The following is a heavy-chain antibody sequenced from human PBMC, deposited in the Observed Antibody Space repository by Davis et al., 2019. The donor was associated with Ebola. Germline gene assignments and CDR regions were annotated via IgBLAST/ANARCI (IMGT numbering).Heavy chain of an antibody. CDR2: FDPEDGEA. V-gene: IGHV1-24*01. CDR1: GYTLTELS. CDR3: AEGGVGGGFDI. Sequence: AASVKVSCKVSGYTLTELSIHWVRQAPGKGLEWMGNFDPEDGEAIYAQKFQDRVTMTEDTSTDTAYMELSSLRSEDTAVYYCAEGGVGGGFDIWGQGTMVTVSS. D-gene: IGHD2-15*01. J-gene: IGHJ3*02.